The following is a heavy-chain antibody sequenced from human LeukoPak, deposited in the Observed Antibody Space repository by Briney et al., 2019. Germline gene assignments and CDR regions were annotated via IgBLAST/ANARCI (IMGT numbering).Heavy chain of an antibody. D-gene: IGHD3-3*01. J-gene: IGHJ4*02. CDR3: ARGVVYPTWSGPHWSDY. V-gene: IGHV3-7*01. CDR1: GFTFSSYG. Sequence: GGSLRLSCAASGFTFSSYGMHWVRQAPGKGPEWVAHIKQDASQEDHVDSVKGRFTISRDNAKNSLYLQMNSLRAEDTAVYYCARGVVYPTWSGPHWSDYWGQGTLDTVSS. CDR2: IKQDASQE.